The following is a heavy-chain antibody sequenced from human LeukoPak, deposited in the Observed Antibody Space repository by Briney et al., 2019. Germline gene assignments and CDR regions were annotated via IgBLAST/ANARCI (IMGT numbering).Heavy chain of an antibody. CDR2: IGDSGGST. V-gene: IGHV3-23*01. D-gene: IGHD3-10*01. J-gene: IGHJ4*02. CDR3: AKDLSGSGRLYDY. CDR1: GFTFSTYA. Sequence: GGSLRLSCAASGFTFSTYAMTWVRQAPGKGLEWVSTIGDSGGSTSYADSVKGRFTISRDNSKSTLYLQMNSLRVEDTAVYYCAKDLSGSGRLYDYWGQGTLVTLSS.